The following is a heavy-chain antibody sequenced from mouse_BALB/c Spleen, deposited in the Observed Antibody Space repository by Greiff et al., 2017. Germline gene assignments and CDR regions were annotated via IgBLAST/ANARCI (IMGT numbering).Heavy chain of an antibody. CDR2: IDPANGNT. J-gene: IGHJ4*01. CDR3: ASDLYAMDY. CDR1: GFNIKDTY. V-gene: IGHV14-3*02. Sequence: EVQLQQSGAELVKPGASVKLSCTASGFNIKDTYMPWVKQRPEQGLEWIGRIDPANGNTKYDPKFQGKATITADTSSNTAYLQLSSLTSEDTAVYYCASDLYAMDYWGQGTSVTVSS.